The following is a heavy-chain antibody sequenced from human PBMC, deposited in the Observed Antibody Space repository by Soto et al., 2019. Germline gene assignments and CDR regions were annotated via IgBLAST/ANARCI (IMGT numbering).Heavy chain of an antibody. J-gene: IGHJ4*02. V-gene: IGHV3-7*03. CDR3: ARDREVLEWSIEDY. CDR2: IKHDGSEK. CDR1: GCNFRNYW. D-gene: IGHD3-3*01. Sequence: GGFLRLSCAASGCNFRNYWMNWVRQAPGNGLEWVANIKHDGSEKYYVDSVKGRFTISRDNAKNSLYLQMNSLRAEDTAVYYCARDREVLEWSIEDYWGQGILVTVSS.